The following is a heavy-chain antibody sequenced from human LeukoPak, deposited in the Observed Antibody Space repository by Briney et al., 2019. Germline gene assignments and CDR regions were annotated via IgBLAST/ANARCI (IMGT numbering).Heavy chain of an antibody. D-gene: IGHD6-6*01. J-gene: IGHJ1*01. Sequence: GSSVKVSCKASGGTFSSYAISWVRQAPGQGLEWMGGIIPIFGTAIYAQKFQGRVTITADESTSTAYMELSSLRSEDTAVYYCARSPMDSSSSGYFQHWGQGTLVTVSS. CDR3: ARSPMDSSSSGYFQH. CDR1: GGTFSSYA. CDR2: IIPIFGTA. V-gene: IGHV1-69*01.